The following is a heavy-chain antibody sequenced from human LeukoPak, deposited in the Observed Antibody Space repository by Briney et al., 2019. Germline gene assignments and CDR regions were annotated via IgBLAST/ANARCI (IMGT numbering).Heavy chain of an antibody. J-gene: IGHJ4*02. V-gene: IGHV5-51*01. Sequence: GESLQISCHSSGYIYTSYWIGWVRPMPGKGLEWMGIIYPGDSDTRYSPSFQGQVTISADKSISTAYLQWSSLTASDTAMYYCARHRPYSSGWRHFDYWGQGTLVTVSS. CDR1: GYIYTSYW. CDR2: IYPGDSDT. CDR3: ARHRPYSSGWRHFDY. D-gene: IGHD6-19*01.